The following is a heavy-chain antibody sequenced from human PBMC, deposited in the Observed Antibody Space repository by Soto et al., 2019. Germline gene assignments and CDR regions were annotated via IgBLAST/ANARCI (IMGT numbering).Heavy chain of an antibody. CDR2: IYFTGST. Sequence: SETLPLTWTASGDSISSSTYYWGWIRQPPGKGLEWIGSIYFTGSTYYSPSLKSRVTISVDTSKNQFSLRLSSVTAADTAVYYCASLLRITIFGVGYYYGMDVWGQGTTVTVSS. V-gene: IGHV4-39*01. D-gene: IGHD3-3*01. CDR1: GDSISSSTYY. J-gene: IGHJ6*02. CDR3: ASLLRITIFGVGYYYGMDV.